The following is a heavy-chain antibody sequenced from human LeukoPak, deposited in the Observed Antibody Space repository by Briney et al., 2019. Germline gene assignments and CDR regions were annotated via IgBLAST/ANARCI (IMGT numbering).Heavy chain of an antibody. CDR1: GFTFSSYS. CDR3: AKSSSPNGASYYDFWSGYPFWY. Sequence: PGGSLRLSCAASGFTFSSYSMNWVRQAPGKGLEWVSAISGSGGSTYYADSVKGRFTISRDNSKNTLYLQMNSLRAEDTAVYYCAKSSSPNGASYYDFWSGYPFWYWGQGTLVTVSS. CDR2: ISGSGGST. J-gene: IGHJ4*02. V-gene: IGHV3-23*01. D-gene: IGHD3-3*01.